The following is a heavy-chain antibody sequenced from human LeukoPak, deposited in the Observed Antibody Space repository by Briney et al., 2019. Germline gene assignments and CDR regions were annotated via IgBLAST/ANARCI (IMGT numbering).Heavy chain of an antibody. CDR1: GYTFTSYG. CDR2: ISAYNSNT. D-gene: IGHD2-15*01. V-gene: IGHV1-18*01. CDR3: ARGSDIVVVVAATVYFDY. J-gene: IGHJ4*02. Sequence: ASVKVSCKASGYTFTSYGISWVRQAPGQGLEWMGWISAYNSNTNYAQKLQGRVTMTTDTSTSTAYMELRSLRSDDTAVYYCARGSDIVVVVAATVYFDYWGQGTLVTVSS.